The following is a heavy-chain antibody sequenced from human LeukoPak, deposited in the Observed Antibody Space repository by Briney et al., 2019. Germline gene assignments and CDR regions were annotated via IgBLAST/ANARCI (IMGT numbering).Heavy chain of an antibody. CDR2: ISGSGDST. J-gene: IGHJ4*02. V-gene: IGHV3-23*01. Sequence: GGSLRLSCAASGFTFSSYGMSWVRQAPGKGLEWVSAISGSGDSTYYADSVKGRFSISRDNSENTLYLQMNSLRAEDTAVYYCAKATGYLLWGQGTLVTVSS. D-gene: IGHD1-14*01. CDR1: GFTFSSYG. CDR3: AKATGYLL.